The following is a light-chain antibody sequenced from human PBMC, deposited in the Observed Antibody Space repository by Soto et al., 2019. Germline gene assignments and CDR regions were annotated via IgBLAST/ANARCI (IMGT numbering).Light chain of an antibody. J-gene: IGKJ5*01. CDR3: QQSAAIPS. CDR1: QNVDSY. V-gene: IGKV1-39*01. CDR2: GAS. Sequence: EIQMTQTPSSLSASVGDQITITCRASQNVDSYLNWYQQKPGKAPQLLIFGASSLYGGVPSRFSGSGSGTDFSLTINSLQPEDSATYYCQQSAAIPSFGQGTRLEIK.